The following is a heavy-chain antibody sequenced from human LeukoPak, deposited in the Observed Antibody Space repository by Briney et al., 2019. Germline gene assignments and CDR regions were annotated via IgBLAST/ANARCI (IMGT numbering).Heavy chain of an antibody. CDR1: GGSISSSSYY. Sequence: PSETLSLTCTVSGGSISSSSYYWGWIRQPPGKGLEWIGSIYYSGSTYYNPSLKSRVTISVDTSKNQFSLKLSSVTAADTAVYYCARHDYSNEDPDAFDIWGQGTMVTVSS. V-gene: IGHV4-39*01. J-gene: IGHJ3*02. CDR2: IYYSGST. CDR3: ARHDYSNEDPDAFDI. D-gene: IGHD4-11*01.